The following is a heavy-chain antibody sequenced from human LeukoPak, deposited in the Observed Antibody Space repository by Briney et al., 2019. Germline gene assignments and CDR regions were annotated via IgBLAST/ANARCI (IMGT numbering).Heavy chain of an antibody. CDR3: ARGSTYGSSLYYYYYYMDV. J-gene: IGHJ6*03. CDR2: INPNSGGT. CDR1: GYTFTGYY. V-gene: IGHV1-2*02. Sequence: GASVKVSCKASGYTFTGYYMHWVRQAPGQGLEWMGWINPNSGGTNYAQKFQGRVTMTRDTSISTAYMELSRLRSDDTAVYYCARGSTYGSSLYYYYYYMDVWGKGTTVTVSS. D-gene: IGHD6-6*01.